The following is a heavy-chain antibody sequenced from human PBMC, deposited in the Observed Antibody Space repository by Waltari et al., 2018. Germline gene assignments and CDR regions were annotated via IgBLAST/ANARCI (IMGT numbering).Heavy chain of an antibody. D-gene: IGHD3-16*02. V-gene: IGHV4-31*03. J-gene: IGHJ4*02. Sequence: QVQLQESGPGLVKPSQTLSLTCTVSGGSISSGAYSWSWIRHHPGKGLEWIGYIDYIGSTYYNPSLESRITISLDTSKNQFSLKLSSVTAADTAVYYCARGVLGDLSPYFDYWGQGILVTVSS. CDR3: ARGVLGDLSPYFDY. CDR1: GGSISSGAYS. CDR2: IDYIGST.